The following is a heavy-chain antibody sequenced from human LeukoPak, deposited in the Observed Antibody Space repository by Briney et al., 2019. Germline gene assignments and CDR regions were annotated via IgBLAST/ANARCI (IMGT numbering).Heavy chain of an antibody. CDR3: ARGGYSSGWWEIDY. V-gene: IGHV4-59*12. CDR2: IYYSGST. D-gene: IGHD6-19*01. CDR1: GGSISSYY. J-gene: IGHJ4*02. Sequence: PSETLSLTCIVSGGSISSYYWSWIRQPPGKGLEWIGYIYYSGSTNYNPSLKSRVTISVDTSKNQFSLKLSSVTAADTAVYYCARGGYSSGWWEIDYWGQGTLVTVSS.